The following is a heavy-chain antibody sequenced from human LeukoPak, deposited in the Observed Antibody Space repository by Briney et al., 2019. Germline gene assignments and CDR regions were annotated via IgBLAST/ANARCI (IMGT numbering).Heavy chain of an antibody. CDR1: GFTFTTYW. Sequence: GGSLRLSCAASGFTFTTYWMHWVRQAPGKGLVWVSHINSDGSITSYADSVKGRFTISRDNAKNTLYLQMNSLRAEDTAVYYCARDAVDTANAVWGQGTTATVSS. CDR3: ARDAVDTANAV. D-gene: IGHD5-18*01. V-gene: IGHV3-74*01. J-gene: IGHJ6*02. CDR2: INSDGSIT.